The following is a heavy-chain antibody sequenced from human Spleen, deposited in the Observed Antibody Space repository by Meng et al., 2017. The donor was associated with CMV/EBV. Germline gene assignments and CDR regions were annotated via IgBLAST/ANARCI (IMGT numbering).Heavy chain of an antibody. CDR1: GDTSGIYA. V-gene: IGHV1-69*13. Sequence: VKVSCKASGDTSGIYAISWVRQAPGQGPEWMGGIIPIFGTANHAQKFQGRVTITTDESTSTAYMELSSLRSEDTAVYYCARDSLPTYDSSGYYPSFDYWGQGTLVTVSS. J-gene: IGHJ4*02. CDR2: IIPIFGTA. D-gene: IGHD3-22*01. CDR3: ARDSLPTYDSSGYYPSFDY.